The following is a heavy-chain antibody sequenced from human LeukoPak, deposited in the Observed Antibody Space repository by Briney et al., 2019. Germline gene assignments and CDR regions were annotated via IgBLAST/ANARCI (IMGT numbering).Heavy chain of an antibody. V-gene: IGHV4-59*08. J-gene: IGHJ4*02. CDR3: AGLGYSSGWYQQYYFDY. CDR2: IYYSGST. CDR1: GGSISSYY. D-gene: IGHD6-19*01. Sequence: SETLSLTCTVSGGSISSYYWSWIRQPPGKGLEWIGYIYYSGSTNYNPSLKSRVTISVDTSKNQFSLKLSSVTAADTAVYYCAGLGYSSGWYQQYYFDYWGQGTLVTVSS.